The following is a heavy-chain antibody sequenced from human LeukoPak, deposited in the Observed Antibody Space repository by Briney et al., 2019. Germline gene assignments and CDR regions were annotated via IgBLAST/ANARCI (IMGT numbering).Heavy chain of an antibody. D-gene: IGHD2-15*01. CDR3: AALFCSGGSCYPEVDY. Sequence: GVSVKVSCKASGFTFTSSAMQWVRQARGQRLEWIGWIVVGSGNTNYAQKFQERVTITRDMSTSTAYMELSSLRSEDTAVYYCAALFCSGGSCYPEVDYWGQGTLVTVSS. J-gene: IGHJ4*02. V-gene: IGHV1-58*02. CDR1: GFTFTSSA. CDR2: IVVGSGNT.